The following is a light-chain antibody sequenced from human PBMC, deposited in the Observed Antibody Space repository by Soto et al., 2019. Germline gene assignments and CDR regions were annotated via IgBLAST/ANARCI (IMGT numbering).Light chain of an antibody. CDR2: GNH. J-gene: IGLJ1*01. CDR1: SSNIGSNT. CDR3: QSYDGRLSGYV. Sequence: QSVLTQPPSASGTPGQRVTISCSGSSSNIGSNTVNWYQQIPGTAPKLLIYGNHNRPSGVPERFSGSKSGTSATLAITGLQAEDEADYYCQSYDGRLSGYVFGTGTKVTVL. V-gene: IGLV1-44*01.